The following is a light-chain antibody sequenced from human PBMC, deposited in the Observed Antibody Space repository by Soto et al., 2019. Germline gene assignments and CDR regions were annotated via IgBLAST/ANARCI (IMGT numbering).Light chain of an antibody. CDR1: SSKIGAGYD. J-gene: IGLJ3*02. Sequence: QSVLTQPPSVSGAPGQRVTISCTGSSSKIGAGYDVHWYQQLPGKAPKLLIYGNSNRPSGVPDRFSGSKSGTSASLAITGLQAEDEADYYCQSYDSSLSGWVLGGGTQLTVL. V-gene: IGLV1-40*01. CDR3: QSYDSSLSGWV. CDR2: GNS.